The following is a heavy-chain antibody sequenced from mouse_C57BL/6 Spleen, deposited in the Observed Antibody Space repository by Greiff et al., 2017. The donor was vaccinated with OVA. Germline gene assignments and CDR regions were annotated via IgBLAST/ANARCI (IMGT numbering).Heavy chain of an antibody. V-gene: IGHV1-77*01. J-gene: IGHJ4*01. D-gene: IGHD2-5*01. Sequence: QVHVKQSGAELVKPGASVKISCKASGYTFTDYYINWVKQRPGQGLEWIGKIGPGSGSTYYNEKFKGKATLTADKSSSTAYMQLSSLTSEDSAVYFCARDYSNYLSWDDAMDYWGQGTSVTVSS. CDR2: IGPGSGST. CDR1: GYTFTDYY. CDR3: ARDYSNYLSWDDAMDY.